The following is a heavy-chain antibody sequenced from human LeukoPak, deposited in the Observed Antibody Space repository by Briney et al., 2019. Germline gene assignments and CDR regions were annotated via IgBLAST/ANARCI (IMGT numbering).Heavy chain of an antibody. Sequence: PGRALRLSCAAPGFTFSSYGMHWGRQAPGKGLEWVAVISYDGSNKYYADSVKGRFTISRDNSKNTLYLQMNSLRAEDTAVYYCAKLNYYDSSGYNSQPFDYWGQGTLVTVSS. CDR2: ISYDGSNK. D-gene: IGHD3-22*01. CDR1: GFTFSSYG. V-gene: IGHV3-30*18. J-gene: IGHJ4*02. CDR3: AKLNYYDSSGYNSQPFDY.